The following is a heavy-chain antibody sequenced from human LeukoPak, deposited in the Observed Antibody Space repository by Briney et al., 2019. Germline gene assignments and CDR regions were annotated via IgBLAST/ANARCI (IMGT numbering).Heavy chain of an antibody. D-gene: IGHD2-21*01. CDR1: GGSISSGGYS. Sequence: KSSETLSLTCVVSGGSISSGGYSWSWIRQPPGKGLEWIGYIYHSGSTYYNPSLKSRVTISVDRSKNQFSLKLSSVTAADTAVYYCARGEGSLFDYWGQGTLVTVSS. V-gene: IGHV4-30-2*01. J-gene: IGHJ4*02. CDR2: IYHSGST. CDR3: ARGEGSLFDY.